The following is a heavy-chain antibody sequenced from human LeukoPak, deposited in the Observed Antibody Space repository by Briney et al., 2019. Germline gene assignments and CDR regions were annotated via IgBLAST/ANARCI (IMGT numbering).Heavy chain of an antibody. CDR2: MNPNSGNT. J-gene: IGHJ4*02. CDR3: ARAGNLYSSSWRYYFDY. V-gene: IGHV1-8*01. CDR1: GYTFTSYD. D-gene: IGHD6-13*01. Sequence: GASVKVSCEASGYTFTSYDINWVRQATGQGLEWMGWMNPNSGNTGYAQKFQGRVTMTRNTSISTAYMELSRLRSDDTAVYYCARAGNLYSSSWRYYFDYWGQGTLVTVSS.